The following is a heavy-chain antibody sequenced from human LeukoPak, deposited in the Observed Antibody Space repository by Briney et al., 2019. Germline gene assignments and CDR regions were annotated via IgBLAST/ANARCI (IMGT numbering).Heavy chain of an antibody. D-gene: IGHD3-10*01. Sequence: SETLSLTCTVSGGSISSHYYWIWIRQPPGKGLEWIGSFYYSGSTYYNPSLKSRVTISVDTSKNQFSLKLNSLTAAETAVYYCARQYGSGSSYTPVVDLWGQGTLVTVSS. CDR3: ARQYGSGSSYTPVVDL. CDR1: GGSISSHYY. J-gene: IGHJ4*02. CDR2: FYYSGST. V-gene: IGHV4-39*01.